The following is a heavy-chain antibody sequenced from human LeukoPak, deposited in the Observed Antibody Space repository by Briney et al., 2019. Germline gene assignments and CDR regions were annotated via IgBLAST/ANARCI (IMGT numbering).Heavy chain of an antibody. J-gene: IGHJ4*02. CDR2: VDPEDGET. CDR3: ATGSPYSSGRDY. V-gene: IGHV1-69-2*01. Sequence: GASVKVSSKVSGYTFTDYYMHWVQQAPGKGLEWMGLVDPEDGETIYAEKFQGRVTITADTSTDTAYMELSSLRSEDTAVYYCATGSPYSSGRDYWGQGTLVTVSS. CDR1: GYTFTDYY. D-gene: IGHD6-19*01.